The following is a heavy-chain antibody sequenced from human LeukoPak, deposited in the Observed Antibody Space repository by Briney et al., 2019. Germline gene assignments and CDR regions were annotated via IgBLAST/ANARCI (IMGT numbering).Heavy chain of an antibody. Sequence: PGGSLRLSCAASGFTFSSYWMHWVRQVPGKGLVWVSRINSDGSSISYGESVKGRFTMSRDNAKNTLYLQMNNLRAEDTAVYYCVRDVWGDRDSCFDCWGQGTLVTVSS. CDR1: GFTFSSYW. CDR3: VRDVWGDRDSCFDC. D-gene: IGHD2-2*01. J-gene: IGHJ4*02. V-gene: IGHV3-74*01. CDR2: INSDGSSI.